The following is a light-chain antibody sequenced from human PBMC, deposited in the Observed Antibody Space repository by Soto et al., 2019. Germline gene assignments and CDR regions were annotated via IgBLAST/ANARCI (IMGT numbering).Light chain of an antibody. CDR3: QQYGSSPWT. CDR1: QGVGSNY. V-gene: IGKV3-20*01. CDR2: GAS. J-gene: IGKJ1*01. Sequence: EIVLTQCPGTLSLSPGERATLSCKASQGVGSNYLAWYQQKPGQAPRPLIYGASSRATGIPDRFSGSGSGADFTLTISRLEPEDCAVYYCQQYGSSPWTFGQGTTVEIK.